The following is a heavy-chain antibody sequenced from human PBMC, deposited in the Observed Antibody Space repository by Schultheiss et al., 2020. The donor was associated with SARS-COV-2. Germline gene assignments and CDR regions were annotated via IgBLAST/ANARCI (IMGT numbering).Heavy chain of an antibody. CDR1: GFTFSSYA. V-gene: IGHV3-15*01. CDR3: ARKYTYHDAFDI. J-gene: IGHJ3*02. Sequence: GGSLRLSCAASGFTFSSYAMSWVRQAPGKGLEWVGRIKSKTDGGTTDYAAPVKGRFTISRDDSKNTLYLQMNSLKTEDTAVYYCARKYTYHDAFDIWGQGTMVTVSS. CDR2: IKSKTDGGTT. D-gene: IGHD6-6*01.